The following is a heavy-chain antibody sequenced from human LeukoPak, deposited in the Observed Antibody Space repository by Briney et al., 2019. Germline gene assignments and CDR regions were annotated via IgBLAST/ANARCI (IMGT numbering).Heavy chain of an antibody. V-gene: IGHV3-23*01. CDR1: GFTISTYV. J-gene: IGHJ4*02. D-gene: IGHD5-24*01. Sequence: GGSLKLSCAASGFTISTYVMNWVRQAPGKGLEWVSSVSESADRTFYADSVKGRFTISRDNSKNTLYLEMSSLRVEDTAVYYCTRRGADGWGFFDYWGQGILVAVSS. CDR3: TRRGADGWGFFDY. CDR2: VSESADRT.